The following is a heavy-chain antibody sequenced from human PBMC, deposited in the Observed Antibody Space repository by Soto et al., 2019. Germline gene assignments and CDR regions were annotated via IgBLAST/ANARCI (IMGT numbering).Heavy chain of an antibody. CDR1: GYPVTAYY. CDR2: INPATGAA. CDR3: ARGGGVGVAGSAAFDM. D-gene: IGHD3-3*01. Sequence: QLHLVQSGAVVKKPGASVTVSCSASGYPVTAYYMHWVRQAPGRGLEWMGGINPATGAAKYTQTFQGRGTMTRATSTSTGFRDLAGLPSEDTAVFYCARGGGVGVAGSAAFDMWGQGTLVTVSS. J-gene: IGHJ3*02. V-gene: IGHV1-2*02.